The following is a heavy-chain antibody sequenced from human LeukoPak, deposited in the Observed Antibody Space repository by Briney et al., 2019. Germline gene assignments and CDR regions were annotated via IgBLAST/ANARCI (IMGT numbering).Heavy chain of an antibody. Sequence: GGSLRLSRAASGFTFSSYSMNWVRQAPGKGLEWVSSISSSNSYIYYADSVKGRFTISRDNAKNSLYLQMNSLRAEDTAVYYCARDRPLGMFDYWGQGTLVTVSS. J-gene: IGHJ4*02. CDR2: ISSSNSYI. CDR3: ARDRPLGMFDY. CDR1: GFTFSSYS. D-gene: IGHD1-14*01. V-gene: IGHV3-21*01.